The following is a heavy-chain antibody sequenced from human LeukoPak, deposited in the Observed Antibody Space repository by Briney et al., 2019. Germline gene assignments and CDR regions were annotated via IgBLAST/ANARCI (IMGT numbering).Heavy chain of an antibody. J-gene: IGHJ6*04. CDR3: ASQAKVGGCSSNSCYRMDV. CDR2: IKHSGST. CDR1: GGAFSGYY. V-gene: IGHV4-34*01. Sequence: PSETLSLTRAVYGGAFSGYYWSGIPQPPGKGLGGIGEIKHSGSTNYNPSLKSRVTMSVYTSKHPFTLKLSSVAAADTAVYYCASQAKVGGCSSNSCYRMDVWGKGTTVTVSS. D-gene: IGHD2-2*02.